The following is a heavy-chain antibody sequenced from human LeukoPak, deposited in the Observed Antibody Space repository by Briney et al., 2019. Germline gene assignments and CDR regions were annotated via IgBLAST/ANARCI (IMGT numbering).Heavy chain of an antibody. Sequence: GASVKVSCKASGYTFTSYDINWVRQATGQGLEWMGWMNPNSGNTGYAQKFQGRVTMTRNTPISTAYMELSSLRSEDTAVYYCARERPEGDIVVVPAATPLDYWGQGTLVTVSS. V-gene: IGHV1-8*01. CDR2: MNPNSGNT. CDR1: GYTFTSYD. CDR3: ARERPEGDIVVVPAATPLDY. D-gene: IGHD2-2*01. J-gene: IGHJ4*02.